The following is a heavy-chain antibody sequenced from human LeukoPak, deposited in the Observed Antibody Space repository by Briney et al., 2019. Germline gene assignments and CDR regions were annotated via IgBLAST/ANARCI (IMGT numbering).Heavy chain of an antibody. V-gene: IGHV1-69*13. CDR2: IIPIFGTA. Sequence: GASVKVSCTASGGTFSSYAISWVRQAPGQGLEWMGGIIPIFGTANYAQKFQGRVTITADESTSTAYMELSSLRSEDTAVYYCARGLLWFGGYYYYMDVWGKGTTVTVSS. J-gene: IGHJ6*03. D-gene: IGHD3-10*01. CDR1: GGTFSSYA. CDR3: ARGLLWFGGYYYYMDV.